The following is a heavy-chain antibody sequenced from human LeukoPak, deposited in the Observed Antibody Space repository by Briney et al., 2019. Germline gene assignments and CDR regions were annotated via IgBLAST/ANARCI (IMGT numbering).Heavy chain of an antibody. V-gene: IGHV1-69*05. D-gene: IGHD2/OR15-2a*01. CDR3: ASLSMSPDYYYYYMDV. J-gene: IGHJ6*03. CDR1: GGTFSSYA. Sequence: GSSVKVSCKASGGTFSSYAISWVRQAPGQGLEWMGGIIPIFGTANYAQKFQGRVTITTDESTSTAYMELSSLRSGDTAVYYCASLSMSPDYYYYYMDVWGKGTTVTVSS. CDR2: IIPIFGTA.